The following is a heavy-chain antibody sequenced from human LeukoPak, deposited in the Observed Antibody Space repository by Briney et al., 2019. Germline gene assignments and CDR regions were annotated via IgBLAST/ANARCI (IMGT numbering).Heavy chain of an antibody. Sequence: ASVKVSFKSSGYTFTIYGISWVRHAPGQGLELMGCISAYNSSTNYAQKLQGKVTMTTDTSTSTAYMELTSLKSDDTAVYYCARERLPGYSYVGPENAFDIWGQGTMVTVSS. CDR2: ISAYNSST. D-gene: IGHD5-18*01. CDR3: ARERLPGYSYVGPENAFDI. CDR1: GYTFTIYG. J-gene: IGHJ3*02. V-gene: IGHV1-18*01.